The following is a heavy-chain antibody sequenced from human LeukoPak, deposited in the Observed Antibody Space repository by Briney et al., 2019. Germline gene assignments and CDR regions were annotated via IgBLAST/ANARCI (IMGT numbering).Heavy chain of an antibody. CDR2: ISPSGDIT. CDR1: GFSFSSHD. D-gene: IGHD2-15*01. V-gene: IGHV3-23*01. Sequence: PGGSLRLSCAGSGFSFSSHDMNWVRQAPGKGLEWVSGISPSGDITYYTDSVRGRFTISRDNFKNTLSLQVNSLRAEDTAVYYCAKDGRAVAFQHWGQGTRVTVSS. J-gene: IGHJ1*01. CDR3: AKDGRAVAFQH.